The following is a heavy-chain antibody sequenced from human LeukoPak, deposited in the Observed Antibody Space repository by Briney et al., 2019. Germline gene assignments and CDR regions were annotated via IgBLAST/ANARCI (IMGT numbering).Heavy chain of an antibody. CDR3: ARADRYGSGSYISDY. V-gene: IGHV1-2*06. CDR2: INPNSGGT. CDR1: GYTFTGYC. Sequence: GASVKVSCKASGYTFTGYCMHWVRQAPGQGLEWMGRINPNSGGTNYAQKFQGRVTMTRDTSISTAYMELSRLRSDDTAVYYCARADRYGSGSYISDYWGQGTLVTVSS. J-gene: IGHJ4*02. D-gene: IGHD3-10*01.